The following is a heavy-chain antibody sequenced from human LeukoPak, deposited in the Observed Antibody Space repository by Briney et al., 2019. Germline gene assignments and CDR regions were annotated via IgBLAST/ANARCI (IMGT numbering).Heavy chain of an antibody. J-gene: IGHJ3*02. Sequence: SETLSLTCNVSGGSISSSSYYWGWIRQPPGKGLEWIGCIYYSGNTNYNPSLKSRVTISIDTSKNQFSLKLSSVTAADTAVYYCARDYAFDIWGQGTMVTVSS. CDR2: IYYSGNT. CDR1: GGSISSSSYY. V-gene: IGHV4-39*07. CDR3: ARDYAFDI.